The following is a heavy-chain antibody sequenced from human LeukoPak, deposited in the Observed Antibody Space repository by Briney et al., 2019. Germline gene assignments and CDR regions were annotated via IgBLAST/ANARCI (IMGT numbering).Heavy chain of an antibody. D-gene: IGHD2-8*01. Sequence: GGSLRLSCAASGFTFTGYAMNWVRQVPGNGLEWVSTISSGGDATYYAASVKGRFTISRDVSKNTLSLQMVSLRAEDTAVYYCARRLVSPHWYFDLWGRGTVVTVSS. CDR3: ARRLVSPHWYFDL. V-gene: IGHV3-23*01. J-gene: IGHJ2*01. CDR1: GFTFTGYA. CDR2: ISSGGDAT.